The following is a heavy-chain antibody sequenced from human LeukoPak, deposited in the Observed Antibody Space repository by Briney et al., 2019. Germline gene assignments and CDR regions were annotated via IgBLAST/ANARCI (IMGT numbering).Heavy chain of an antibody. J-gene: IGHJ4*02. CDR3: ARVVAAAR. CDR2: ISYDGSNK. Sequence: GGSLRLSCAASGFTFSSYAMHWVRQAPGKGLEWVAVISYDGSNKYYADSVKGRFTISRDNSKNTLYLQMNSLRAEDTAVYYCARVVAAARWGQGTLVTVSS. D-gene: IGHD2-15*01. CDR1: GFTFSSYA. V-gene: IGHV3-30*04.